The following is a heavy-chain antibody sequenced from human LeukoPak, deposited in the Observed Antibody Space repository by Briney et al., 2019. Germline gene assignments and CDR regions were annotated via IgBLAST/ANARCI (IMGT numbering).Heavy chain of an antibody. Sequence: GGSLRLSCAASGFTFSDYYMSWIRQAPGKGLEWVSYISSSSSYTNYADSVKGRFTISRDGSKNTLYLQMNSLRPDDTAVYFCAKPQVTANWYYFHYWGQGTLVTVSS. J-gene: IGHJ4*02. D-gene: IGHD2-21*02. V-gene: IGHV3-11*06. CDR1: GFTFSDYY. CDR2: ISSSSSYT. CDR3: AKPQVTANWYYFHY.